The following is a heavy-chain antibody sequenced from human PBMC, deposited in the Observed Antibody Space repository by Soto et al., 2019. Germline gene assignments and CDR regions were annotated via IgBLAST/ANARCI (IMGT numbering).Heavy chain of an antibody. D-gene: IGHD5-18*01. CDR1: GFTFSSYA. CDR2: ISYDGSNK. Sequence: GGSLRLSCAASGFTFSSYAMHWVRQAPGKGLEWVAVISYDGSNKYYADSVKGRFTISRDNSKNTLYLQMNSLRAEDTAVYYCARTYSYGGDYSYSGMDVWGQGTTVTVSS. J-gene: IGHJ6*02. V-gene: IGHV3-30-3*01. CDR3: ARTYSYGGDYSYSGMDV.